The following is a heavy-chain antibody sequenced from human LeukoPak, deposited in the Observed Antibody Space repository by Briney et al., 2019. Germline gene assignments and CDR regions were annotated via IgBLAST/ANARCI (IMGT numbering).Heavy chain of an antibody. CDR2: ISSSGSTI. V-gene: IGHV3-48*04. D-gene: IGHD6-19*01. J-gene: IGHJ4*02. Sequence: GGSLRLSCAGSGFSFSSYGMHWVRQAPGKGLEWVSYISSSGSTIYYADSVKGRFTISRDNAKNSLYLQMNSLRAEDTAVYYCARATGWFQAFDYWGQGTLVTVSS. CDR3: ARATGWFQAFDY. CDR1: GFSFSSYG.